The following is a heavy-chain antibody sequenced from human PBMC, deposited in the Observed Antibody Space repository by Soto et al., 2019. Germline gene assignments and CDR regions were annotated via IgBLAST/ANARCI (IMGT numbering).Heavy chain of an antibody. CDR2: IYPGDSDT. Sequence: AEAMKISCKGSGYSFTSYWIGWVRQMPGKGLEWMGIIYPGDSDTRYSPSFQGQVTISADKSISTASLQWGSLKPSDTALYYSLRHVHTPTYYDLWMGYTTYSYYGMDVWGQASSVSLSS. J-gene: IGHJ6*02. CDR1: GYSFTSYW. D-gene: IGHD3-3*01. V-gene: IGHV5-51*01. CDR3: LRHVHTPTYYDLWMGYTTYSYYGMDV.